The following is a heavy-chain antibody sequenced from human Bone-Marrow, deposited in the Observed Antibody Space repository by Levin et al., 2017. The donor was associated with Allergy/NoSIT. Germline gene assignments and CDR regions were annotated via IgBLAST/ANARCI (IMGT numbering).Heavy chain of an antibody. Sequence: KISCKASGGTFSSYCISWVRQAPGQGLEWLGRIISILGTASYAEKFQGRVTITADKSTSTASMELSSLRPEDTALYYCARDMVGSGYYSHDAFEMWGQGTMVTVSS. D-gene: IGHD6-25*01. V-gene: IGHV1-69*08. CDR3: ARDMVGSGYYSHDAFEM. CDR1: GGTFSSYC. J-gene: IGHJ3*02. CDR2: IISILGTA.